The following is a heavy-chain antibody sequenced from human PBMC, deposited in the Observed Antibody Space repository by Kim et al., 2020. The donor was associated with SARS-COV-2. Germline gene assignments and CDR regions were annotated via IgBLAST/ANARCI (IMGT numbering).Heavy chain of an antibody. Sequence: TYSNPSLKRRVTISVDTSKNQFSLKLSSVCAAETAVYYCARPRTTREFDYWGQGTLVTVSS. J-gene: IGHJ4*02. CDR3: ARPRTTREFDY. V-gene: IGHV4-30-2*05. D-gene: IGHD1-1*01. CDR2: T.